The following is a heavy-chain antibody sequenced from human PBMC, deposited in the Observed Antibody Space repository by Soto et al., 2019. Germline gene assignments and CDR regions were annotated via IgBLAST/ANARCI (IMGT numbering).Heavy chain of an antibody. CDR2: IYYSGST. D-gene: IGHD6-13*01. V-gene: IGHV4-31*03. Sequence: QVQLQESGTGLVKPSQTLSLTCTVSGGSISSGGYYWSWIRQHPGKGLEWIGYIYYSGSTYYNPSLTSRVTLSVDTSKNQFSLKLSSVTAADTAVYYCARDRDSSSRWGYFDYWGQGTLVTVSS. CDR1: GGSISSGGYY. CDR3: ARDRDSSSRWGYFDY. J-gene: IGHJ4*02.